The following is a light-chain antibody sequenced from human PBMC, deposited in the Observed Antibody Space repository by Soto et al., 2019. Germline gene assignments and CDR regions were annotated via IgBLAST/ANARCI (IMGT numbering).Light chain of an antibody. Sequence: EIVLTQSPGTLSLSPGERATLSCRASQSVSSSYLAWYQQKPGQAPRLLFYGASRRATGIPDRFSGSGSGTDFTLTIIRLEPEDFAVYYCKKRGSSPPTFGQGTKVEIK. CDR2: GAS. J-gene: IGKJ1*01. V-gene: IGKV3-20*01. CDR3: KKRGSSPPT. CDR1: QSVSSSY.